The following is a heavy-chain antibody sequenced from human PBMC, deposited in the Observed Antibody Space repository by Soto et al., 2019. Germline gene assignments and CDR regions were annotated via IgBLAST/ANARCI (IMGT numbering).Heavy chain of an antibody. V-gene: IGHV4-38-2*01. Sequence: TSETLSLTXDVSGDSITSGYYWGFIRQPPGKGLEWMGSFYHTGSTYYNPSLKSRVTISVDTSTDQFSLKLTSVTAADTAVYYCARGGPYSSSLYYFDYWGQGTLVTVSS. CDR3: ARGGPYSSSLYYFDY. CDR1: GDSITSGYY. J-gene: IGHJ4*02. D-gene: IGHD6-13*01. CDR2: FYHTGST.